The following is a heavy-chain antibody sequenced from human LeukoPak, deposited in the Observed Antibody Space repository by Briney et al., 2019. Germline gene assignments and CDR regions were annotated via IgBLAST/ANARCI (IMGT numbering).Heavy chain of an antibody. CDR1: GGSISSGDYY. J-gene: IGHJ5*02. CDR3: ARCAYSSSNWFDP. CDR2: IYHSGST. D-gene: IGHD6-13*01. Sequence: SETLSLTCTVSGGSISSGDYYWSWIRQPPGKGLEWIGSIYHSGSTYYNPSLKSRVTISVDTSKNQFSLKLSSVTAADTAVYYCARCAYSSSNWFDPWGQGTLVTVSS. V-gene: IGHV4-39*07.